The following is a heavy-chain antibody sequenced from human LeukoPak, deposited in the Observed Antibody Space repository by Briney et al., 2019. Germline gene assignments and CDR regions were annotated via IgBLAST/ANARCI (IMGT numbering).Heavy chain of an antibody. CDR2: ISSRSSTI. V-gene: IGHV3-48*01. CDR3: ARDLDTYYGMDV. J-gene: IGHJ6*02. Sequence: GSLRLSCAASGFTFSTYSMNWVRQAPGKGLEGVSYISSRSSTIYYVDSVKGRFTISRDNAKNSLYLQMNSLRAEDTAVYYCARDLDTYYGMDVWGQGTTVTVSS. D-gene: IGHD5-18*01. CDR1: GFTFSTYS.